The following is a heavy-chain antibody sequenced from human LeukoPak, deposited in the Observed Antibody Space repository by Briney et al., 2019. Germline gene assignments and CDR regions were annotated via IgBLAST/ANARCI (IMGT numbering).Heavy chain of an antibody. D-gene: IGHD6-13*01. J-gene: IGHJ4*02. Sequence: GGSLRLSCAASGFTFSTYWMSWVRQAPGKGLEWVANIKQDGSEKYYVDSVEGRFTISRDNAKNSLYLQMNSLRAEGTGMYYCARDSAGNDYWGQGTLVSVSS. CDR3: ARDSAGNDY. V-gene: IGHV3-7*01. CDR1: GFTFSTYW. CDR2: IKQDGSEK.